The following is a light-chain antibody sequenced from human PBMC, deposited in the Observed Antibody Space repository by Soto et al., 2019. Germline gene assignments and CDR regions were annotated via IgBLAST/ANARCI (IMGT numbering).Light chain of an antibody. J-gene: IGKJ1*01. V-gene: IGKV4-1*01. CDR1: QSVLYSSNNKNY. CDR2: WAS. Sequence: DIVITQSPDSLSVSLGERATINCKSSQSVLYSSNNKNYLAWYQQKPGQPPKLLIYWASTRESGVPDRFSGSGAGTDFTLPVSSLQAEDVAVYYCQRYYSAPQTFGQGTKVDIK. CDR3: QRYYSAPQT.